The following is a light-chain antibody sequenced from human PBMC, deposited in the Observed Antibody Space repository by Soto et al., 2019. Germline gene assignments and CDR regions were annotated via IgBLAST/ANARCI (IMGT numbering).Light chain of an antibody. CDR2: GNN. V-gene: IGLV1-40*01. Sequence: QSVLTQPPSVSGAPGQRVTIYCTGSSSNIGAGYDVHWYQQLPGTAPKLLMYGNNNRPSGVPDRFSGSKSGTSASLAITGLQAEDEADYYCQSYDSSLSGSVFGGGTKVTVL. CDR3: QSYDSSLSGSV. CDR1: SSNIGAGYD. J-gene: IGLJ2*01.